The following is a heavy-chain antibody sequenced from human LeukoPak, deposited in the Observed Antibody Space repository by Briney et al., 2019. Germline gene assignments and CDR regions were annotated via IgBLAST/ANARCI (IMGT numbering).Heavy chain of an antibody. D-gene: IGHD5-24*01. CDR2: IWHDGSHK. V-gene: IGHV3-33*01. CDR3: ARDRLDGYSQCDF. J-gene: IGHJ4*02. Sequence: GGSLRLSCAASGFTLSTYGMHWVRQAPGKGLEWVAVIWHDGSHKYYADSAKGRFTISRDNSKNTLYLQMSTLRAEDTAVYYCARDRLDGYSQCDFWGQGTLVTVSS. CDR1: GFTLSTYG.